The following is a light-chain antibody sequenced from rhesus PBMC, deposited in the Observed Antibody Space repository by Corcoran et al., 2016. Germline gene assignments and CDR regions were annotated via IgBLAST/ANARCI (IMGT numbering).Light chain of an antibody. V-gene: IGKV1-32*02. CDR2: YAN. Sequence: DIQMSQSPSSLSASVGDRVTIPFRASQGISSYLNWYQHKPGKAPKLLIYYANSLSSGVPSRFSGNGSGTDFTLTISSLQPEDFATYYGQQGNRNPWTFGQGTKVEIK. J-gene: IGKJ1*01. CDR1: QGISSY. CDR3: QQGNRNPWT.